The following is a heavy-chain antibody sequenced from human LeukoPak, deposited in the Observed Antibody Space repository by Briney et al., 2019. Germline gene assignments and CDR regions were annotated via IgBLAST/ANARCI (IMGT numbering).Heavy chain of an antibody. Sequence: SETLSPTCTVSGGSISNYFWNWIRQSPGEGLEWIGYIYNSGNTKYNPSLKSRVTVSVDTSKNQFSLKLSSVTAADTAVYYCARASFNTYGIDGFDYWGQGTLVTVSS. J-gene: IGHJ4*02. CDR3: ARASFNTYGIDGFDY. CDR2: IYNSGNT. CDR1: GGSISNYF. V-gene: IGHV4-59*01. D-gene: IGHD5-24*01.